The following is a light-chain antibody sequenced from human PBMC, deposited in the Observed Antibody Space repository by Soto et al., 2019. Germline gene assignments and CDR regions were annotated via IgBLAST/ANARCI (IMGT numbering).Light chain of an antibody. CDR3: CSYVDTDTWV. Sequence: QSALTQPRSVSGSPGQSVTISCTGTNSDVGGYNYVCWYQQYPGKAPKLMISGVSERPSGVPDRFSGSKSGNTASLTISGLQAEDEADYYCCSYVDTDTWVFGGGTKLTVL. V-gene: IGLV2-11*01. CDR1: NSDVGGYNY. CDR2: GVS. J-gene: IGLJ3*02.